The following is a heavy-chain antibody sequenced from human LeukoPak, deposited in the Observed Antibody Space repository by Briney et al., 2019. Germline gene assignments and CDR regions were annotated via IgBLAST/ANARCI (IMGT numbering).Heavy chain of an antibody. CDR3: AKSDCGSDGCKLLNY. V-gene: IGHV3-9*01. CDR1: GFTFDDYA. D-gene: IGHD2-21*01. CDR2: ISWNSGSI. J-gene: IGHJ4*02. Sequence: GGSLRLSCAASGFTFDDYAMHWVRQAPGKGLEWVSGISWNSGSIGYADSVKGRFTISRDNAKNSLYLQMNSLRAEDTAVYYCAKSDCGSDGCKLLNYWGQGTLVMASS.